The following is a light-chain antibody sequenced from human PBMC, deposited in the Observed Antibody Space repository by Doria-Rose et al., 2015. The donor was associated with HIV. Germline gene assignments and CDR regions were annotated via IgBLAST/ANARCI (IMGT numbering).Light chain of an antibody. J-gene: IGKJ1*01. Sequence: DIQVTQSPSTLSASVGDRVTITCRASQSISNWLAWYQQQPVQAPKLLIYKASTLQSGVPSRFRGSGSGTEFTLTINSLQPDDFATYYCQHFDKYFSWTFGHGTKVDIK. CDR2: KAS. CDR3: QHFDKYFSWT. V-gene: IGKV1-5*03. CDR1: QSISNW.